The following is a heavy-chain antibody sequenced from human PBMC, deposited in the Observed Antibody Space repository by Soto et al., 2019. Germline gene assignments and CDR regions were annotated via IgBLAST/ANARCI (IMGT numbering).Heavy chain of an antibody. J-gene: IGHJ5*02. CDR2: TYYRSKWYK. CDR1: GESVSSNSAA. Sequence: HSQTLSITCARSGESVSSNSAAWNWIRQSPSRGLEWLGRTYYRSKWYKEYAASVKSRITINPDTSKNQFSLQLNSVSPEDTAVYYCARTVGWLDPWGQGSLVTVSS. CDR3: ARTVGWLDP. D-gene: IGHD1-26*01. V-gene: IGHV6-1*01.